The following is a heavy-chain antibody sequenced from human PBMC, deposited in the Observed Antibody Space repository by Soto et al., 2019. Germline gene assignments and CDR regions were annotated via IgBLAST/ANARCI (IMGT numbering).Heavy chain of an antibody. CDR3: ARAYYDILTGPIHYYYGMDV. Sequence: TLSLTCTVSGGSISSGGYYWSWIRQHPGKALEWLALIDWDDDKYYSTSLKTRLTISKDTSKSQVVLTMTNMDPVDTATYYCARAYYDILTGPIHYYYGMDVWGQGTTVTVSS. CDR1: GGSISSGGYY. V-gene: IGHV2-70*01. D-gene: IGHD3-9*01. CDR2: IDWDDDK. J-gene: IGHJ6*02.